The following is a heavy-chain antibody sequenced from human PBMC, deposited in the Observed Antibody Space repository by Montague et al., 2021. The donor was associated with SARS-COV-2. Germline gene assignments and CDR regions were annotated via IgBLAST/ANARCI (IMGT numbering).Heavy chain of an antibody. J-gene: IGHJ4*02. CDR1: GFTFSSYS. CDR3: ARGIRITMVRGVTIDY. V-gene: IGHV3-21*01. Sequence: SLRLSCAASGFTFSSYSMNWVRQAPGKGLEWVSSISSSSSYIYCADSVXGRFTISRDNAKNSLYLQMNSLRAEDTAVYYCARGIRITMVRGVTIDYWGQGTLVTVSS. D-gene: IGHD3-10*01. CDR2: ISSSSSYI.